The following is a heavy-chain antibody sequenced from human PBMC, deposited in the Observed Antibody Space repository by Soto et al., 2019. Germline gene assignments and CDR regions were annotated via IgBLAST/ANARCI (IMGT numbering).Heavy chain of an antibody. Sequence: QVQLVQSGAEVKQPGASVKVSCKVSGYTLTELSMHWVRQAPGKGLEWMGGFDPEDGETIYAQKFQGRVTMTEDTSTDTAYMELSSLRSEDTAVYYCALRGLWAVAGTPSITIDYWGQGTLVTVSS. J-gene: IGHJ4*02. CDR1: GYTLTELS. V-gene: IGHV1-24*01. CDR2: FDPEDGET. D-gene: IGHD6-19*01. CDR3: ALRGLWAVAGTPSITIDY.